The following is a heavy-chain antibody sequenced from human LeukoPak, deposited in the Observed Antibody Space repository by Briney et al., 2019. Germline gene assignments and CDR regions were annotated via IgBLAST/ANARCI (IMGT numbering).Heavy chain of an antibody. CDR3: ARDSSRQYGGKGGYAFDI. CDR2: INPNSGGT. D-gene: IGHD4-23*01. J-gene: IGHJ3*02. Sequence: ASVKVSCKASGYSFTDKYMHWVRQAPGQGLEWMGWINPNSGGTNYAQKFQGRGTMTTDTSTSTAYMELSSLRSEDTAVYYCARDSSRQYGGKGGYAFDIWGQGTMVTVSS. CDR1: GYSFTDKY. V-gene: IGHV1-2*02.